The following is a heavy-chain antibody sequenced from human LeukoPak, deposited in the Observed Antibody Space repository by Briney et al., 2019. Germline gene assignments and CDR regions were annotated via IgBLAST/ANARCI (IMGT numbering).Heavy chain of an antibody. D-gene: IGHD3-16*01. CDR3: ARSYGTNFDY. CDR1: GGSIRSYY. V-gene: IGHV4-59*01. Sequence: SETLSLTCTVSGGSIRSYYWSWIRQPPGKGLEWIGYIYFSGSTSYNPSLKSRVTISVDRSKNQFSLKLSSVAAADTAVYYCARSYGTNFDYWGQGTLVTVSS. CDR2: IYFSGST. J-gene: IGHJ4*02.